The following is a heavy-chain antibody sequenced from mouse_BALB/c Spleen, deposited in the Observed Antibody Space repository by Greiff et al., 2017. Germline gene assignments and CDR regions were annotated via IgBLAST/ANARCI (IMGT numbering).Heavy chain of an antibody. V-gene: IGHV1-82*01. J-gene: IGHJ2*01. Sequence: QLQESGPELVKPGASVKISCKASGYAFSSSWMNWVKQRPGQGLEWIGRIYPGDGDTNYNGKFKGKATLTADKSSSTAYMQLSSLTSVDSAVYFCARDGYSYFDYWGQGTTLTVSS. D-gene: IGHD2-3*01. CDR3: ARDGYSYFDY. CDR2: IYPGDGDT. CDR1: GYAFSSSW.